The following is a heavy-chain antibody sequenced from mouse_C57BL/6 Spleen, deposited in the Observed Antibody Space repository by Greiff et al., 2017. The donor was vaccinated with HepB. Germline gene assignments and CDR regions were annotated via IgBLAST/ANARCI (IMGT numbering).Heavy chain of an antibody. J-gene: IGHJ2*01. D-gene: IGHD2-1*01. V-gene: IGHV1-80*01. CDR1: GYAFSSYW. CDR2: IYPGDGDT. CDR3: ARSYYGNYPFDC. Sequence: QVQLQQSGAELVKPGASVKISCKASGYAFSSYWMNWVKQRPGKGLEWIGQIYPGDGDTNYNGKFKGKATLTADKSSSTAYMQLSSLTPEDSAVYFCARSYYGNYPFDCWGQGTTLTVSS.